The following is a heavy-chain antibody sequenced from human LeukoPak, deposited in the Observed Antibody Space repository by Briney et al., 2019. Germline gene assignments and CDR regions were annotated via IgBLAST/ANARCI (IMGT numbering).Heavy chain of an antibody. CDR3: ARNSDWYAEY. J-gene: IGHJ4*02. CDR2: IYHSGGT. CDR1: GYSISSGYY. D-gene: IGHD6-19*01. Sequence: SETLSLTCTVSGYSISSGYYWGWIRQPPGKGLEWIGSIYHSGGTYYNPSLKSRVIISVDTSKNQFSLKLSSVTAADTAVYYCARNSDWYAEYWGQGILVTVSS. V-gene: IGHV4-38-2*02.